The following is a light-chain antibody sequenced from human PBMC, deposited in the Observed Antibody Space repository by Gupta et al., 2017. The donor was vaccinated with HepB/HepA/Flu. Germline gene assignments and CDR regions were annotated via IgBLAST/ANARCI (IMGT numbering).Light chain of an antibody. CDR2: RDV. V-gene: IGLV1-51*02. CDR3: GTRDITLRGV. Sequence: QSVLTPPPSVSAAPGPTVTISRSGSNTAVGSHYVSWYQGVPGAAPKLLILRDVERPTGIPYRFSGSKSGTSATLAISELQTVDEADYYCGTRDITLRGVFGGGTRLTVL. CDR1: NTAVGSHY. J-gene: IGLJ3*02.